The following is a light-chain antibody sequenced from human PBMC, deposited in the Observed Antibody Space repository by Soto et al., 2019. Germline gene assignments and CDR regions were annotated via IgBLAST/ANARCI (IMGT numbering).Light chain of an antibody. Sequence: EIVLTQSPGTLSLSPGERATLSCRASQSISSSYLAWYQQKPGQAPRLLVYGASSRATGIPEMFSGSGSGTDFTLNISRLEPEDFAVYYCQQYGSSRFTFGPGTKVYIK. CDR3: QQYGSSRFT. CDR1: QSISSSY. CDR2: GAS. J-gene: IGKJ3*01. V-gene: IGKV3-20*01.